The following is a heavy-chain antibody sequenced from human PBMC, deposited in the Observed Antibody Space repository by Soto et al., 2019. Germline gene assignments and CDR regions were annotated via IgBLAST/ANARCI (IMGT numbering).Heavy chain of an antibody. V-gene: IGHV3-48*02. D-gene: IGHD5-18*01. CDR2: IDSSSSNK. CDR1: GFTFDSYS. Sequence: EVQLVESGGGLVQPGGSLRLSCAASGFTFDSYSMNWVRQAPGKGLEWVSYIDSSSSNKHYADSVKGRFTISRDNAKNALYLQTSSLRDEATAVYYCARDDDSAMALNFDYWGQGTLVTVSS. CDR3: ARDDDSAMALNFDY. J-gene: IGHJ4*02.